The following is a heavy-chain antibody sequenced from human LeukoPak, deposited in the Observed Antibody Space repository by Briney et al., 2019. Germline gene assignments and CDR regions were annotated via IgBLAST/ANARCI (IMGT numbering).Heavy chain of an antibody. V-gene: IGHV3-21*04. J-gene: IGHJ5*01. CDR3: AKDLKYGYGRWEFDS. CDR2: ISSSSSYI. D-gene: IGHD5-18*01. CDR1: GFTFSSYI. Sequence: GGSLRLSCAASGFTFSSYIVNWVRQAPGKVLEWVSSISSSSSYIYYADSVKGRFTISRDNSKSTLYLQMNSLRAEDTAVYYCAKDLKYGYGRWEFDSWGQGTLVTVSS.